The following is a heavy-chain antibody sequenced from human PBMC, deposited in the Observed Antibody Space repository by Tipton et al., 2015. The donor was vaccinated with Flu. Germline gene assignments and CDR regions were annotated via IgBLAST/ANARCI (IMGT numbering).Heavy chain of an antibody. J-gene: IGHJ6*02. V-gene: IGHV4-4*02. CDR1: GGSISSSNW. CDR2: IYHSGST. Sequence: TLSLTCAVSGGSISSSNWWSWVRQPPGKGLEWIGEIYHSGSTNYNPSLKSRVTISVDKSKNQFSLKLSSVTAADTAVYYCASATYYYYCGMDVWGQGTTVTVSS. CDR3: ASATYYYYCGMDV.